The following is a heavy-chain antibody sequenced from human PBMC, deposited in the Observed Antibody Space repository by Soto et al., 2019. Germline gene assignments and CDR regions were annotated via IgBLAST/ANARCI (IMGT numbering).Heavy chain of an antibody. CDR2: ISGSGGST. J-gene: IGHJ4*02. Sequence: GGSLRLSCAASGFTFSSYAMSWVRQAPGKGLEWVSAISGSGGSTYYADSVKGRFTISRDNSKNTLYLQMNSLRAEDTAVYYCAKSPTPGVSSGYYPFDYWGQGTLVTVSS. D-gene: IGHD3-22*01. V-gene: IGHV3-23*01. CDR1: GFTFSSYA. CDR3: AKSPTPGVSSGYYPFDY.